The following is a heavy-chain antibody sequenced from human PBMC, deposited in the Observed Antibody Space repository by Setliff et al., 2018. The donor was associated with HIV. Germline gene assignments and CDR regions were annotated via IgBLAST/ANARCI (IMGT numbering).Heavy chain of an antibody. CDR1: GGSISTSRYY. Sequence: SETLSLTCTVSGGSISTSRYYWGWIRQPPGKGLEWIGSINYRGDTYYNPSLTSRAAIFVDTSKDQISLKLSSVTAADTAVYYCASLNGSESPYIYYYYMDVWGKGTTVTVSS. V-gene: IGHV4-39*01. CDR3: ASLNGSESPYIYYYYMDV. D-gene: IGHD3-10*01. J-gene: IGHJ6*03. CDR2: INYRGDT.